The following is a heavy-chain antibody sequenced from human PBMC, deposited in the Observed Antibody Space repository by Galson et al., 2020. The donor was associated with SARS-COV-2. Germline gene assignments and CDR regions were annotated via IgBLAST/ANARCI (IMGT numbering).Heavy chain of an antibody. Sequence: GGSLRLSCVASGFSFSSSCMNWVRQAPGKGLEWVSSITEKGSYIHYADSVEGRFTISRDNAKNSVYLEMNSLRVEDMAMYYCVKERTPFPVLDHWGQGALVTVSS. V-gene: IGHV3-21*01. J-gene: IGHJ4*02. CDR1: GFSFSSSC. CDR2: ITEKGSYI. CDR3: VKERTPFPVLDH. D-gene: IGHD3-3*02.